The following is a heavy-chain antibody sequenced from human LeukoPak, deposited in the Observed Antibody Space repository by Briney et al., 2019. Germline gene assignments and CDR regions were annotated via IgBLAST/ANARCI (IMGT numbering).Heavy chain of an antibody. CDR3: ARGPIVGIAAALGYYYYYMDV. CDR2: INPSGGST. D-gene: IGHD6-13*01. CDR1: GYTFTSYA. V-gene: IGHV1-46*01. Sequence: ASVKVSCKASGYTFTSYAMNWVRQAPGQGLEWMEIINPSGGSTSYAQKFQGRVTMTRDTSTSTVYMELSSLRSEDTAVYYCARGPIVGIAAALGYYYYYMDVWGKGTTVTISS. J-gene: IGHJ6*03.